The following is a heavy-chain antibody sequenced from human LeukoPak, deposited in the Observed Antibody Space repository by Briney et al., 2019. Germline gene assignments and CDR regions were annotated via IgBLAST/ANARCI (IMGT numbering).Heavy chain of an antibody. V-gene: IGHV1-2*02. J-gene: IGHJ6*03. Sequence: ASVKVSCKASGYTFTGNFMHWVRQAPGQGLEWMGWINPNGGGTNYAQKFQVRVTLTSDTSISTVYMELSSLRSDDTAVYYCARGGTPVFYYYMDVWGKGTTVTVSS. CDR2: INPNGGGT. CDR1: GYTFTGNF. CDR3: ARGGTPVFYYYMDV. D-gene: IGHD3-16*01.